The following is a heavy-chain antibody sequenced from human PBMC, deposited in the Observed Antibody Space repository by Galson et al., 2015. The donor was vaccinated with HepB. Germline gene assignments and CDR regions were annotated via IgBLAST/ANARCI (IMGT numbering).Heavy chain of an antibody. CDR2: IGPYNGNR. D-gene: IGHD3-10*01. J-gene: IGHJ4*02. Sequence: SVKVSCKASGYTFSSYGISWVRQAPGQGLAWMAWIGPYNGNRNYVQKFQGRVTMTTDTSTNTAYLELRSLRSEDTAVYYCTRHLFSRRCGGLASYWGQGTLVTVSS. CDR1: GYTFSSYG. V-gene: IGHV1-18*04. CDR3: TRHLFSRRCGGLASY.